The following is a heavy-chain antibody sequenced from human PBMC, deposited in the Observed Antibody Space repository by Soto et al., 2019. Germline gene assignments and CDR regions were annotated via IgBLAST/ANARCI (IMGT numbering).Heavy chain of an antibody. Sequence: PGGSLRLSCAASGFTFSSYGMHWVRQAPGKGLEWVAVIWYDGSNKYYADSVKGRFTISRDNSKNTLYLQMNSLRAEDTAVYYYAREEGNYLYYGMDVWGQGTTVTVSS. CDR2: IWYDGSNK. CDR1: GFTFSSYG. D-gene: IGHD3-10*01. CDR3: AREEGNYLYYGMDV. J-gene: IGHJ6*02. V-gene: IGHV3-33*01.